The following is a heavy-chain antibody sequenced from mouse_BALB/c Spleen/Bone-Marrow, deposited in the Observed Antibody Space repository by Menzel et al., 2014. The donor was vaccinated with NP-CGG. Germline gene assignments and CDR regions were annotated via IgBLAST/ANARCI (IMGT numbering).Heavy chain of an antibody. CDR2: INNNGGST. J-gene: IGHJ1*01. CDR3: ARVYGWYFDV. Sequence: EVQLQQSGGGLVQPGGSLKLSCVASGFTFSSYGTSWVRQTPDKRLELVATINNNGGSTYYPDSVKGQFTISRDNAKNTLYLQMSSLKSEDTAMYYCARVYGWYFDVWGAGTTLAVSS. V-gene: IGHV5-6-3*01. CDR1: GFTFSSYG. D-gene: IGHD1-1*01.